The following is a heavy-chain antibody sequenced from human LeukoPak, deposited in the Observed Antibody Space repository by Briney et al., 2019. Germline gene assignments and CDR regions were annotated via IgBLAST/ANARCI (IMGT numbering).Heavy chain of an antibody. D-gene: IGHD3-22*01. Sequence: PSETLSLTCTVSGGSISSSSYYWGWIRQPPGKGLEWIGSIYYSGSTYYNPSLKSRVTISVDTSKNQFSLKLSSVTAADTAVYYCARQDIYDSSGYYLYYFDCWGQGTLVTVSS. CDR2: IYYSGST. J-gene: IGHJ4*02. CDR1: GGSISSSSYY. V-gene: IGHV4-39*01. CDR3: ARQDIYDSSGYYLYYFDC.